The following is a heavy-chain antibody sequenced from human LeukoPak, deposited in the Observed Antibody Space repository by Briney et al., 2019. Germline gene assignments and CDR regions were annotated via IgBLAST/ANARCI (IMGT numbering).Heavy chain of an antibody. CDR3: TREGVYYDFWSGYYPLGVLDYYYYMDV. Sequence: GRSLRLSCAPSRFTFSSYGIHWVRQAPGTRLDGVGVISYDGSNKYHADSLNGRFTIPSDNSKNSLYLHINSLLCEDTAVYYCTREGVYYDFWSGYYPLGVLDYYYYMDVWGKGTTVTVSS. CDR1: RFTFSSYG. V-gene: IGHV3-30*03. CDR2: ISYDGSNK. J-gene: IGHJ6*03. D-gene: IGHD3-3*01.